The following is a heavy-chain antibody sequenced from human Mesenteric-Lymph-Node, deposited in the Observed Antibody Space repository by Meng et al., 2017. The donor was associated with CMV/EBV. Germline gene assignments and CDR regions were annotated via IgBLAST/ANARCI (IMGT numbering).Heavy chain of an antibody. CDR3: VRDNFGIAATGDY. CDR1: GGSFSGYY. CDR2: INQSGTT. D-gene: IGHD6-13*01. V-gene: IGHV4-34*01. Sequence: SETLSLTCAVYGGSFSGYYWGWIRQPPGKGLEWIGEINQSGTTNHNPSLKRRVTLSLDTSKNQFSLKLSSVTAADTAVYYCVRDNFGIAATGDYWGQGTLVTVSS. J-gene: IGHJ4*02.